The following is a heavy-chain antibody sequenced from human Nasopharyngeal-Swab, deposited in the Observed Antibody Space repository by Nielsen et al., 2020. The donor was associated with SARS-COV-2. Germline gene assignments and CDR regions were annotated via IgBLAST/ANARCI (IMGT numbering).Heavy chain of an antibody. Sequence: VGSLRLSCAASGFTFSSYSMNWVRQAPGKGLEWVSSISSSSSYIYYADSVKGRFTISRDNAKNSLYLQMNSLRAEDTAVYYCASLGPVVVVVAATGRGWFDPWGQGTLVTVSS. V-gene: IGHV3-21*01. CDR1: GFTFSSYS. CDR3: ASLGPVVVVVAATGRGWFDP. D-gene: IGHD2-15*01. CDR2: ISSSSSYI. J-gene: IGHJ5*02.